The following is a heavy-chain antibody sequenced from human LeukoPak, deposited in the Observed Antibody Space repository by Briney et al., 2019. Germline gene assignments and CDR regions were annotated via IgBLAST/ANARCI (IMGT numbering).Heavy chain of an antibody. V-gene: IGHV4-59*04. CDR2: VYYTGST. Sequence: SETLSLTCSVSGGSISSYYWSWIRQPPGKGLEWVGSVYYTGSTYYNPSLKSRVTMSLDTSKNHFSLKLSSVTAADTAVYYCARSRGIVVVTIFDYWGQGTLVTVSS. J-gene: IGHJ4*02. CDR1: GGSISSYY. D-gene: IGHD3-22*01. CDR3: ARSRGIVVVTIFDY.